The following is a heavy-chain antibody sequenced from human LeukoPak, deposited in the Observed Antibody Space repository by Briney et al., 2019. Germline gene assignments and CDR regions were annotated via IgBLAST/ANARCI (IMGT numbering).Heavy chain of an antibody. CDR3: ARDLFSMITFGGVIVYDAFDI. V-gene: IGHV1-2*02. CDR2: INPNSGGT. D-gene: IGHD3-16*02. CDR1: GYTFTGYY. Sequence: GASVKVSCKASGYTFTGYYMHWVRQAPGQGLEWMGWINPNSGGTNYAQKFQGRVTMTRDKSISTAYMELSRLRSDDTAVYYCARDLFSMITFGGVIVYDAFDIWGQGTMVTVSS. J-gene: IGHJ3*02.